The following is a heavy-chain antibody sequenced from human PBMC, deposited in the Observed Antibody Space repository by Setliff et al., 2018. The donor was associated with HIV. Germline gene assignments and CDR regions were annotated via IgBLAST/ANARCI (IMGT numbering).Heavy chain of an antibody. CDR3: AREGFYGDYTFDY. J-gene: IGHJ4*02. Sequence: ASVKVSCKTSGYAFTSYHIHWVRQAPGQGLEWMGKIFVGDSTTHYAQKFQGRVTLTSDTSTNTVYMELSSLRSEDTAVYYCAREGFYGDYTFDYWGQGHRVTVSS. CDR2: IFVGDSTT. D-gene: IGHD4-17*01. V-gene: IGHV1-46*01. CDR1: GYAFTSYH.